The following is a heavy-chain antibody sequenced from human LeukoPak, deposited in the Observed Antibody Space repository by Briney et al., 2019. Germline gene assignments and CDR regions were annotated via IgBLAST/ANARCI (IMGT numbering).Heavy chain of an antibody. J-gene: IGHJ4*02. CDR3: ARGHVAGSDRHWDY. D-gene: IGHD6-19*01. Sequence: GGSLRLSCATSDFSFSGRWMHWVRQAPGKGLVWVSRIISDGSSISYADSVKGRFTISRDNAKNTVYLQMNSLRAEDTAVYYCARGHVAGSDRHWDYWGQGALVIVSS. CDR2: IISDGSSI. CDR1: DFSFSGRW. V-gene: IGHV3-74*01.